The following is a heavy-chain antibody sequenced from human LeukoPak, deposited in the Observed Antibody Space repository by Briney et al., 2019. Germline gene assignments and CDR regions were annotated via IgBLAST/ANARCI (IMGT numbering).Heavy chain of an antibody. CDR1: GITFDDYA. CDR3: AKDISAGLTGTPFDC. V-gene: IGHV3-9*03. CDR2: ITWTGGGI. Sequence: PGGSLRLSCAASGITFDDYAMHWVRQAPGKGLEWVSGITWTGGGIEYADAVKGRFTTSRDNAKNSLYLEMNSLRAEDMALYYCAKDISAGLTGTPFDCWGQGTLVTVSS. D-gene: IGHD3-9*01. J-gene: IGHJ4*02.